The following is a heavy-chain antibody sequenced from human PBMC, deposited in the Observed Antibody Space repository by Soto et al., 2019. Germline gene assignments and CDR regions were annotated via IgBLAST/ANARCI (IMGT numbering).Heavy chain of an antibody. D-gene: IGHD2-21*02. J-gene: IGHJ4*02. Sequence: PSETLSLTCAVSGGSISSSNWWSWVRQPPGKGLEWIGEIYHSGSTNYNPSLKSRVTISVDKSKNQFSLKLSSVTVEDTAVYYCAKSRLVMTSSSFDSWGQGALVTVSS. V-gene: IGHV4-4*02. CDR3: AKSRLVMTSSSFDS. CDR1: GGSISSSNW. CDR2: IYHSGST.